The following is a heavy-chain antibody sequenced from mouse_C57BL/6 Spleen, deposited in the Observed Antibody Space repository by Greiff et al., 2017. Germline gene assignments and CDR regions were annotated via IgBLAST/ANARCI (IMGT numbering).Heavy chain of an antibody. CDR1: GYTFTSYW. V-gene: IGHV1-7*01. J-gene: IGHJ4*01. CDR3: ASNYNAMDY. CDR2: INPSSGYT. Sequence: VQLKQSGAELAKPGASVKLSCKASGYTFTSYWMHWVKQRPGQGLEWIGYINPSSGYTKYNQKFKGKATLTADKSSSTAYMQLSSLTYEDSAVYYCASNYNAMDYWGQGTSVTVSS.